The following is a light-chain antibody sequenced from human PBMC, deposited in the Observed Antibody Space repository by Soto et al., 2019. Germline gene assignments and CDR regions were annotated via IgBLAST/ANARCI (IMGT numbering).Light chain of an antibody. CDR3: SSYRAGGPFV. J-gene: IGLJ1*01. V-gene: IGLV2-14*01. CDR1: SSDVGGYNY. CDR2: EVS. Sequence: QSVLTQPASVSGSPGQSIAISCTGTSSDVGGYNYVSWYQQLPGKAPKLLISEVSNRPSGVSHRFSGSKSGNTASLTISGLQAEYEADYYCSSYRAGGPFVFGNGTKLTVL.